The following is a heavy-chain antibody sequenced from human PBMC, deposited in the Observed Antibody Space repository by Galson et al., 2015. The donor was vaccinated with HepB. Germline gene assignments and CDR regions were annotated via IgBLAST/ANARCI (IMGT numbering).Heavy chain of an antibody. Sequence: SVKVSCKASGYTFTSYYMHWVRQAPGQGLEWMGIINPSGGSTSYAQKLQGRVTMTRDTSTSTVYMELSSLRSEDTAVYYCARAPYCGGDCYPPAWNPFDYWGQGTLVTVSS. CDR2: INPSGGST. CDR1: GYTFTSYY. D-gene: IGHD2-21*02. J-gene: IGHJ4*02. V-gene: IGHV1-46*04. CDR3: ARAPYCGGDCYPPAWNPFDY.